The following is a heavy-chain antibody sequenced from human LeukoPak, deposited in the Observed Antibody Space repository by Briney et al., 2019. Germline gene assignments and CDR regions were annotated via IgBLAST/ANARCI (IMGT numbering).Heavy chain of an antibody. CDR1: GFTFSRNN. J-gene: IGHJ4*02. Sequence: GGSLRLPCAVSGFTFSRNNMNWVRQTPGKGLEWVASISTSSSNIYYADSVKGRFTISRDNAKNSLYLQMNSLRAEDTAVYYCARVPTYYYDSKNYYYFDYWGLGTLVTVSS. CDR3: ARVPTYYYDSKNYYYFDY. CDR2: ISTSSSNI. V-gene: IGHV3-21*01. D-gene: IGHD3-22*01.